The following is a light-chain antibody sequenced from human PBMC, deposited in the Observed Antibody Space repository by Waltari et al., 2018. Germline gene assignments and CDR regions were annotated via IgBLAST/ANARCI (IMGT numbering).Light chain of an antibody. CDR3: SSYTRRSAWV. J-gene: IGLJ3*02. Sequence: QSALTQPASVSGSPGQSITISCTGTSSDVGGYTYVSWYQRDPGKAPKLRIYNVPVRPSGVSTRFLASNPGNPASLSILGFQAEDEADYFCSSYTRRSAWVFGGGTKLTVL. CDR1: SSDVGGYTY. V-gene: IGLV2-14*03. CDR2: NVP.